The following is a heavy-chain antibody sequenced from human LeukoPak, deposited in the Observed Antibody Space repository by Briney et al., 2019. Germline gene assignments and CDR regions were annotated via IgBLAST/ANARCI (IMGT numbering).Heavy chain of an antibody. D-gene: IGHD4-17*01. V-gene: IGHV4-39*01. Sequence: SETLSLTCSVSGGFISSNNYYWGWIRQPPGKGLEWIANIDYSGSTYYNPSLKSRVTISVDTSKNQFSLKLSSVTAADTAVYYCARRQYGDHYYFDYWGQGTLVTVSS. CDR2: IDYSGST. CDR1: GGFISSNNYY. CDR3: ARRQYGDHYYFDY. J-gene: IGHJ4*02.